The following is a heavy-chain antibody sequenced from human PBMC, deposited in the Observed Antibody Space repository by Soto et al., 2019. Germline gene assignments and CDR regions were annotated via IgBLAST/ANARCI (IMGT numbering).Heavy chain of an antibody. CDR3: AKDRGPIPVYSHKRN. J-gene: IGHJ4*02. Sequence: QVQLVESGGGVVQPGRSLRLSCAASGFTFSSYGMHWVRQAPGKGLEWVAVISYDGSNKYYADSVKGRFTISRDNSKNTLYLQMNSLRAEDTAVYYCAKDRGPIPVYSHKRNGGQGTLVTVSS. V-gene: IGHV3-30*18. D-gene: IGHD6-19*01. CDR1: GFTFSSYG. CDR2: ISYDGSNK.